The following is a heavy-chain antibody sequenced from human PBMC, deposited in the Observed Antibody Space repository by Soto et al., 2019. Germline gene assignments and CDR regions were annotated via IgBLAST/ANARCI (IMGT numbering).Heavy chain of an antibody. V-gene: IGHV3-9*01. J-gene: IGHJ4*02. CDR2: ISWNSGSI. CDR1: GFTFDDYA. Sequence: DVQLVESGGGLVQPGRSLRLSCAASGFTFDDYAMHWVRQAPGKGLEWVSGISWNSGSIGYADSVKGRFTISRDNAKNSLYLHMNSLRAEDTALYYCAKGSVWFGEPYYFDYWGQGTLVTVSS. D-gene: IGHD3-10*01. CDR3: AKGSVWFGEPYYFDY.